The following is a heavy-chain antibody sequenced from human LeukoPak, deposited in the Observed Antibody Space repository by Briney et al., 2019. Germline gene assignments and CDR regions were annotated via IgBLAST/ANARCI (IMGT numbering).Heavy chain of an antibody. CDR3: ARAYHYYDTSGSLDY. CDR1: GDSISSGGYY. CDR2: INYSGSN. Sequence: SQTLSLTCTVSGDSISSGGYYWSWIRQHPGKVLEWIGYINYSGSNYYNPSLKSRLAISVDTSKNQFSLKLSSVTAADTAVYYCARAYHYYDTSGSLDYWGQGTLVTVSS. V-gene: IGHV4-31*03. J-gene: IGHJ4*02. D-gene: IGHD3-22*01.